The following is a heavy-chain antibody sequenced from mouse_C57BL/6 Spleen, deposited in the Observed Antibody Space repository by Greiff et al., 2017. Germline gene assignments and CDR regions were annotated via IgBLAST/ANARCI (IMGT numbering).Heavy chain of an antibody. CDR2: ISSGSSTI. V-gene: IGHV5-17*01. D-gene: IGHD1-1*01. CDR1: GFTFSDYG. J-gene: IGHJ1*03. CDR3: ARNDYYGSSYWYCDV. Sequence: EVKLMESGGGLVKPGGSLKLSCAASGFTFSDYGMHWVRQAPEKGLEWVAYISSGSSTIYYADTVKGRFTISRDNAKNTLFLQMTSLRSEDTAMYYCARNDYYGSSYWYCDVWGTGTTVTVSS.